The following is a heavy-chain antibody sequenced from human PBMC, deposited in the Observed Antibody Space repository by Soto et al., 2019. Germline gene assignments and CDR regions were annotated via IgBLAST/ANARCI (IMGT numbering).Heavy chain of an antibody. CDR2: IRSKANSYAT. Sequence: GGSLRLSRAASGFTFSGSAMHWVRQAPGKGLEWVGRIRSKANSYATAYAASVKGRFTISRDDSKNTAYLQMNSLKTEDTAVYYCRVMPCCGGDCSPLDYWGQGTLVTLSS. CDR3: RVMPCCGGDCSPLDY. D-gene: IGHD2-21*02. J-gene: IGHJ4*02. CDR1: GFTFSGSA. V-gene: IGHV3-73*01.